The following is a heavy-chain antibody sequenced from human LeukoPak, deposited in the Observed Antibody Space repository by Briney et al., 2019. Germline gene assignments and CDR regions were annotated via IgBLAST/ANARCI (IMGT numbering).Heavy chain of an antibody. Sequence: SETLSLTCTVSGGSISSYYWSWIRQPPGKGLEWIGYIYYSGSTNYNPSLKSRVTISVDTSKNQFSLKPSSVTAADTAVYYCARLSSAAGPPFDYWGQGTLVTVSS. D-gene: IGHD6-13*01. J-gene: IGHJ4*02. CDR3: ARLSSAAGPPFDY. CDR2: IYYSGST. CDR1: GGSISSYY. V-gene: IGHV4-59*01.